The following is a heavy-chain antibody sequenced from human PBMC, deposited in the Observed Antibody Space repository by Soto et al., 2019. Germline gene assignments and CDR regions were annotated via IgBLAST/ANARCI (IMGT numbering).Heavy chain of an antibody. V-gene: IGHV4-30-4*01. CDR1: GGSISSGDHY. Sequence: PSETLSLTCTVSGGSISSGDHYWSWIRQPPGKGLEWIGYIYYSGSTNYNPSLKSRVTISVDTSKNQFSLKLNSMTAADTAVYYCAKDPERLNYYGSGSHYDYWGQGTLVTVSS. D-gene: IGHD3-10*01. CDR3: AKDPERLNYYGSGSHYDY. CDR2: IYYSGST. J-gene: IGHJ4*02.